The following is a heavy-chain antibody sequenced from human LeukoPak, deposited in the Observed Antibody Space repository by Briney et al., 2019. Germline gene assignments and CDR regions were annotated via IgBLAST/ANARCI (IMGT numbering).Heavy chain of an antibody. J-gene: IGHJ4*02. CDR3: ARVRAAHYYDY. CDR1: GFSHSGYG. CDR2: ISYDGSKK. D-gene: IGHD6-6*01. V-gene: IGHV3-30-3*01. Sequence: PGGSLRLSCAASGFSHSGYGMHWVRQAPGKGLEWVAVISYDGSKKYYADSVKGRFTISRDNPKNTQYLEMNSLKAEDTAVYYCARVRAAHYYDYWGQGTLVTVSS.